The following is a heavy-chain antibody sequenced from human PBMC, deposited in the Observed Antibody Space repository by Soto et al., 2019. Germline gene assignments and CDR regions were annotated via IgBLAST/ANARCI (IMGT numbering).Heavy chain of an antibody. CDR1: GFTFSNYD. CDR2: ISTAGNT. J-gene: IGHJ4*02. D-gene: IGHD2-21*01. Sequence: EVQLVESGGDLVQPGGSLRLSCAASGFTFSNYDMHWVRQATGKGLEWVSTISTAGNTYSPGSEKGRFTITRENAKDSLYLQMNSLRVDDTAVYYCARGRDSGLYYFDYWGQGTLVTVSS. V-gene: IGHV3-13*01. CDR3: ARGRDSGLYYFDY.